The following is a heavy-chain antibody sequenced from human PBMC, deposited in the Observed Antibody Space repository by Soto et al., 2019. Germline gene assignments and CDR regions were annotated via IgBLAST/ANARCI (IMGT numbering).Heavy chain of an antibody. Sequence: QSQTLSLTCAISGDSVSSNSAAWNWIRQSPSRGLEWLGRTYYRSKWYNDYAVSVKSRMTINPDTSKNQFSLQLNSVTPEDTAVYYCAREPSSWVLIVDWFDPWGQGTLVTVSS. D-gene: IGHD6-13*01. CDR2: TYYRSKWYN. CDR1: GDSVSSNSAA. CDR3: AREPSSWVLIVDWFDP. V-gene: IGHV6-1*01. J-gene: IGHJ5*02.